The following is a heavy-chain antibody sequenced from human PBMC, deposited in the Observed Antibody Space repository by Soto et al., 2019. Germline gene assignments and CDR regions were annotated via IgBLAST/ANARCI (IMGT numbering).Heavy chain of an antibody. CDR1: GGSFSGYY. CDR2: INHSGST. D-gene: IGHD6-6*01. CDR3: ARGGAARQFDY. J-gene: IGHJ4*02. V-gene: IGHV4-34*01. Sequence: QVQLQQWGAGLLKPSETLSLTCAVYGGSFSGYYWSWIRQPPGKGREWIGEINHSGSTNYNPSLKSRVTISVDTAKNQCSLKRSSVTAADTAVYYCARGGAARQFDYWGQGTLVTVSS.